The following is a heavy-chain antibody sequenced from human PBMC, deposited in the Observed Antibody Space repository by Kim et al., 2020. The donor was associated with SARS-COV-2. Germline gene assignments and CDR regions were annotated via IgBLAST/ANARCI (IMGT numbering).Heavy chain of an antibody. Sequence: NSSLKSRVTISVDTSKNQFSLKLSSVTGADTAVYYCARGGGRWQQFPYFEYWGQGTLVTVSS. J-gene: IGHJ4*02. CDR3: ARGGGRWQQFPYFEY. D-gene: IGHD1-26*01. V-gene: IGHV4-59*09.